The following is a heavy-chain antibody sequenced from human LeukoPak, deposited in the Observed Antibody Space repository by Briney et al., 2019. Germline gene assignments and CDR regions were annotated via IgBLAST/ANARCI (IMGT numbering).Heavy chain of an antibody. CDR2: ISDSGGRT. V-gene: IGHV3-23*01. D-gene: IGHD3-22*01. CDR1: GITLSNYG. J-gene: IGHJ4*02. CDR3: AKRGVVIRVILVGFHKEAYYFDS. Sequence: GGSLRLSCAVSGITLSNYGMSWVRQAPGKGLEWFAGISDSGGRTNYAESVKGRFTLSRDNPKITLYLQMNSLRAEDTAVYFCAKRGVVIRVILVGFHKEAYYFDSWGQGGLGTVSS.